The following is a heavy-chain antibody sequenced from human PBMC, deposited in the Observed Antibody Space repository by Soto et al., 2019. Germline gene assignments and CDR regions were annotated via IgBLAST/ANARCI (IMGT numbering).Heavy chain of an antibody. CDR2: ISGSGGST. J-gene: IGHJ4*02. CDR3: AREGVTYYDFWSGYLAY. CDR1: GFTFSSYA. D-gene: IGHD3-3*01. V-gene: IGHV3-23*01. Sequence: GGSLRLSCAASGFTFSSYAMSWVRQAPGKGLEWVSAISGSGGSTYYADSVKGRFTISRDNSKNTLYLQMNSLRAEDTAVYYCAREGVTYYDFWSGYLAYWGQGPLVTVSS.